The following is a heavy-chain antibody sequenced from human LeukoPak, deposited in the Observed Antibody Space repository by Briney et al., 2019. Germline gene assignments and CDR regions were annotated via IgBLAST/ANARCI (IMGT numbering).Heavy chain of an antibody. Sequence: EAGGSLRLSCWASGFTFSFYGRHWVRQAPAKGLEWVEVICSDGSNEYFADSVKARFTISRDNSKNTLYLQMNSLRAEDTAVYYCAKAAHYDFWSGYDNWGQGTVVTVSS. J-gene: IGHJ4*02. V-gene: IGHV3-30*02. CDR3: AKAAHYDFWSGYDN. CDR2: ICSDGSNE. CDR1: GFTFSFYG. D-gene: IGHD3-3*01.